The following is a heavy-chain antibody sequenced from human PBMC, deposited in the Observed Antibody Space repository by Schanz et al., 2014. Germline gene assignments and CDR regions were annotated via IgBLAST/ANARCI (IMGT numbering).Heavy chain of an antibody. D-gene: IGHD3-10*01. J-gene: IGHJ4*02. Sequence: VQLVDSGGGLVKPGGSLRLSCAASGFTFSGFWMTWVRQAPGKGLEWVSGITGASDHIDYAESVKGRFTISRDNSNKTVDLQMNSLRAEDTALYYCVRDELLWFGEVLSLDYWGQGALVTVSS. V-gene: IGHV3-23*04. CDR3: VRDELLWFGEVLSLDY. CDR2: ITGASDHI. CDR1: GFTFSGFW.